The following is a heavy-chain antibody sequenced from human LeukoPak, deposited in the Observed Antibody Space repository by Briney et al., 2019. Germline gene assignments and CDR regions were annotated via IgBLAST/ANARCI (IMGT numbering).Heavy chain of an antibody. Sequence: GGSLRLSCAASGFTFSNSAMSWVRQAPGKGLEWVSTLSGSGITTYYADYVKGRFTISRDNYKNTLYLQMNTLRAEDSALYYCAKGIYSSGWSYFDYWGHGTLVTVSS. CDR2: LSGSGITT. V-gene: IGHV3-23*01. D-gene: IGHD6-19*01. J-gene: IGHJ4*01. CDR1: GFTFSNSA. CDR3: AKGIYSSGWSYFDY.